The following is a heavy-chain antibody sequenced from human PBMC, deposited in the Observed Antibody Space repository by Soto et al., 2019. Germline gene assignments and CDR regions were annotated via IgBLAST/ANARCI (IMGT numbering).Heavy chain of an antibody. CDR1: GGSFSGYY. J-gene: IGHJ4*02. D-gene: IGHD3-3*01. CDR2: INHSGIT. V-gene: IGHV4-34*01. Sequence: PSETLSLTCAVYGGSFSGYYCSWIRQPPWKGLEWIGEINHSGITNYNPSLKSRVTISVDTSKNQFSLKLSSVTAADTAVYYCAIGRAGVLRFLEWVSQDRLFDYWGQGTLVTVSS. CDR3: AIGRAGVLRFLEWVSQDRLFDY.